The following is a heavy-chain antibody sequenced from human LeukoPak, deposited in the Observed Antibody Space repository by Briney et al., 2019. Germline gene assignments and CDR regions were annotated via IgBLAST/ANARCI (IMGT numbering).Heavy chain of an antibody. D-gene: IGHD2-2*01. Sequence: GGSLRLSCAASGFTFSSYSMNWVRQAPGKGLEWVSSISSSSSYIYYADSVKGRFTISRDNAKNSLYLQMNSLRAEDTAVYYCARDWSSTSCCDAFDIWGQGTMVTVSS. CDR3: ARDWSSTSCCDAFDI. J-gene: IGHJ3*02. V-gene: IGHV3-21*01. CDR1: GFTFSSYS. CDR2: ISSSSSYI.